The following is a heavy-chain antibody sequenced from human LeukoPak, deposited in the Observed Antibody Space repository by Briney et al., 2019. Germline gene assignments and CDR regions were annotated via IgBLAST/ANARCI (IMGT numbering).Heavy chain of an antibody. V-gene: IGHV1-18*01. J-gene: IGHJ4*02. CDR2: ISAYNCNT. CDR3: ARASRYYYDSSGYSHY. CDR1: GYTFTSYG. D-gene: IGHD3-22*01. Sequence: ASVKVSCKASGYTFTSYGFSWVRQAPGQGLEWMGWISAYNCNTNYAQKVQGRVTMTTDTSTSTAYMELRSLRSDDTAVYYCARASRYYYDSSGYSHYWGQGTLVTVSS.